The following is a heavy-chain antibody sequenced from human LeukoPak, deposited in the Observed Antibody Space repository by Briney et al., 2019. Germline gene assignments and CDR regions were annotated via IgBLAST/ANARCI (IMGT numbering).Heavy chain of an antibody. J-gene: IGHJ3*02. CDR1: GFTFSRYT. D-gene: IGHD1-26*01. CDR3: ARDERQWELGAFDI. Sequence: PGGSLRLSCAASGFTFSRYTLFWVRQAPGRGLEWVATISFDGINNYVADSLKGRFTISRDNSKNSLFLQVNNLRAEDTAVYYCARDERQWELGAFDIWGQGTTVTVSS. V-gene: IGHV3-30-3*01. CDR2: ISFDGINN.